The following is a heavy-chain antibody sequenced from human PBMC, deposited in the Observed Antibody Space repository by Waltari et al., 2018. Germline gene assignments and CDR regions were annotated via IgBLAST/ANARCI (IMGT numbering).Heavy chain of an antibody. CDR3: AREMQMIDHGAFNPTFDN. V-gene: IGHV3-33*01. D-gene: IGHD4-17*01. Sequence: QVNLVESGGGVVQPGRSLTLSCEASGFTFRTYVMPWSRQVPGKGLEWVTGIGHDGTEKYYADSVEDRFTVSRDNTKNTLFLHMNSLRAEDTALYFCAREMQMIDHGAFNPTFDNWGQGTPVTVSS. CDR2: IGHDGTEK. J-gene: IGHJ4*02. CDR1: GFTFRTYV.